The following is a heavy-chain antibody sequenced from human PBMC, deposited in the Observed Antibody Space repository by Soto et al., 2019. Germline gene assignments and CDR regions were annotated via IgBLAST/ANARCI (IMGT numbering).Heavy chain of an antibody. V-gene: IGHV1-69*06. CDR2: IIPIFGTA. CDR1: GGTFSSYA. Sequence: QVQLVQSGAEVKKPGSSVKVSCKASGGTFSSYAISWVRQAPGQGLEWMGGIIPIFGTANYAQNFQGRVTLTKDTSASTVYMELSSLRSEDTAVYYCVRDWELGYWGQGTLVTVSS. D-gene: IGHD3-10*01. CDR3: VRDWELGY. J-gene: IGHJ4*02.